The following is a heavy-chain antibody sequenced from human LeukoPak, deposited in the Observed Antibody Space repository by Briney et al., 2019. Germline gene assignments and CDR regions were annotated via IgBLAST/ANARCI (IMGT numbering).Heavy chain of an antibody. J-gene: IGHJ4*02. CDR3: AKDGDIVVVVAATGYFDY. V-gene: IGHV3-23*01. D-gene: IGHD2-15*01. Sequence: GGSLSLSCAASGFSFSSYAMSWVRLAPGQGMERVLAISGSGGSTYYADSVKCRFNISRDNSKNTLYLQMNSLRAEDTAVYYCAKDGDIVVVVAATGYFDYWGQGTLVTVSS. CDR1: GFSFSSYA. CDR2: ISGSGGST.